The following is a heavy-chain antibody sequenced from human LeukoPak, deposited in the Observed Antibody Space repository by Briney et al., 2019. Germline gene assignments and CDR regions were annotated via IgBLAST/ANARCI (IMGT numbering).Heavy chain of an antibody. CDR2: INPDGSST. CDR3: VRGRGIAAAGYFY. Sequence: GGSLRLSCAASGFTFSHYGLHWARQAPGKGLVWVSHINPDGSSTNYADSVKGRFTISRDNAKNTLFLQMSSLRAEDTAVYYCVRGRGIAAAGYFYWGQGTLVTVSS. CDR1: GFTFSHYG. D-gene: IGHD6-13*01. V-gene: IGHV3-74*01. J-gene: IGHJ4*02.